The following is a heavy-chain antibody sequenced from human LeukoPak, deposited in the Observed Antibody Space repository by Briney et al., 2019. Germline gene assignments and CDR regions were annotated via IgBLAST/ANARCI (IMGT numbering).Heavy chain of an antibody. CDR3: ARATYYYDSSGPVLDY. J-gene: IGHJ4*02. V-gene: IGHV4-39*07. CDR1: GGSISSSSYY. CDR2: IYYSGST. D-gene: IGHD3-22*01. Sequence: SETLSLTCTVSGGSISSSSYYWGWIRQPPGKGLEWIGSIYYSGSTYYNPSLKSRVTISVDTSKNQFSLKLSSVTAADTAVYYCARATYYYDSSGPVLDYWGQGTLVTVSS.